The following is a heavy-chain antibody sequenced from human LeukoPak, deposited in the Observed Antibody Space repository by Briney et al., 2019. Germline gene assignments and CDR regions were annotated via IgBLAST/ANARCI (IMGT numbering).Heavy chain of an antibody. J-gene: IGHJ4*02. Sequence: GGSLRLSCAASGFTFSSYWMSWVRQAPGKGLEWVANIKQDGSEKYYVDSVKGRFTISRDNAENSLYLQMNSLRAEDTAVYYCARVPMIPSSTTKYYFDYWGQGTLVTVSS. CDR2: IKQDGSEK. D-gene: IGHD3-22*01. CDR3: ARVPMIPSSTTKYYFDY. CDR1: GFTFSSYW. V-gene: IGHV3-7*03.